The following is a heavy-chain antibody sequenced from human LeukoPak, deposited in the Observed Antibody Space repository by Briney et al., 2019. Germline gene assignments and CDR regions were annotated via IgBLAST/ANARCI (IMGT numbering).Heavy chain of an antibody. Sequence: GGSLRLSCAASGFTFSSYEMNWVRQAPGKGLEWVSYISSSGSTIYYADSVKGRFTISRDNAKNSLYLQMNSLRAEDTAVYYCASLTAAAPYYYYYMDVWGKGTTVPVSS. V-gene: IGHV3-48*03. CDR2: ISSSGSTI. D-gene: IGHD6-13*01. CDR3: ASLTAAAPYYYYYMDV. J-gene: IGHJ6*03. CDR1: GFTFSSYE.